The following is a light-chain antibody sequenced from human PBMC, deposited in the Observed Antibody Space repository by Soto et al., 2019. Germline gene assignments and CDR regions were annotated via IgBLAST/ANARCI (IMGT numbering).Light chain of an antibody. CDR2: GAS. CDR3: QQYNNWPLT. V-gene: IGKV3-15*01. Sequence: EIVMTQSPATLSVSPGERATLSCRASQSVSSNLAWYQQKPGQAPRLLIYGASTRATGIPARFSGSGSGTEFTLTISIMQSEEFAVYYGQQYNNWPLTFGGGTKVEIK. CDR1: QSVSSN. J-gene: IGKJ4*01.